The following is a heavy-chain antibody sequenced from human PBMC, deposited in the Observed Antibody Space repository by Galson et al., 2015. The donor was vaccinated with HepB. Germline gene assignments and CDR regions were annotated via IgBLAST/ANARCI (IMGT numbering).Heavy chain of an antibody. Sequence: SVKVSCKASGYTFTSYYMHWVRQAPGQGLEWMGWINPNSGGTNYAQKFQGWVTMTRDTSISTAYMELSRLRSDDTAVYYCARGPRVQLERSGDYYYYYGMDVWGQGTTVTVSS. CDR2: INPNSGGT. CDR1: GYTFTSYY. J-gene: IGHJ6*02. CDR3: ARGPRVQLERSGDYYYYYGMDV. D-gene: IGHD1-1*01. V-gene: IGHV1-2*04.